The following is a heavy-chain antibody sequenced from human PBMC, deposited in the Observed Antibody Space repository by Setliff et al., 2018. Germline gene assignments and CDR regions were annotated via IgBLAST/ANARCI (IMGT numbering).Heavy chain of an antibody. Sequence: SETLSLTCNVSGGSVSSGYYYWDWIRQPPGKGLEWIGTVYYTGRTYYNPSLKSRVTIAVDAPDNHFSLKLRSVTAADTAVYYCARAPNDLGVDWPFNNYFDYWGHGTLVTVSS. J-gene: IGHJ4*01. CDR2: VYYTGRT. CDR3: ARAPNDLGVDWPFNNYFDY. V-gene: IGHV4-39*02. CDR1: GGSVSSGYYY. D-gene: IGHD3-9*01.